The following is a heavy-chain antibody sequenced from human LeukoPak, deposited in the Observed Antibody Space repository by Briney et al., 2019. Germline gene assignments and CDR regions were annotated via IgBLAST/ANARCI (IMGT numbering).Heavy chain of an antibody. CDR1: GGSFIGYY. V-gene: IGHV4-31*11. CDR2: IYYSGST. Sequence: SETLSLTCGVYGGSFIGYYWSWIRQHPGKGLEWIGYIYYSGSTYYNPSLKSRVTISVDTSKNQFSLKLSSVTAADTAVYYCARGIAAADHFDYWGQGTLVTVSS. J-gene: IGHJ4*02. CDR3: ARGIAAADHFDY. D-gene: IGHD6-13*01.